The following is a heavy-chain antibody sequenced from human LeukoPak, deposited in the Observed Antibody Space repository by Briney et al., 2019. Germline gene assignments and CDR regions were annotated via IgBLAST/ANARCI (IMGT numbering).Heavy chain of an antibody. CDR2: TSGSGGSI. D-gene: IGHD4-17*01. CDR3: GKGGYGDRSWGFHY. Sequence: PGGSLRLSCAASGFTFSSYAMSWVRQAPGKGLEWVSATSGSGGSIYYGDSVKGRFTISRDNSKNTLYLQMNSLRVEDTAVYYCGKGGYGDRSWGFHYWGQGTLVNVSS. V-gene: IGHV3-23*01. J-gene: IGHJ4*02. CDR1: GFTFSSYA.